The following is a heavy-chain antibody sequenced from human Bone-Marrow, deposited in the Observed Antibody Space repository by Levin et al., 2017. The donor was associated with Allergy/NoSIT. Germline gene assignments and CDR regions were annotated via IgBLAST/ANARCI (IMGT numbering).Heavy chain of an antibody. Sequence: ASVKVSCKASGYTFTSYYMHWVRQAPGQGLEWMGIINPSGGSTSYAQKFQGRVTMTRDTSTSTVYMELSSLRSEDTAVYYCARDSIAARLADYYYYYYMDVWGKGTTVTVSS. CDR3: ARDSIAARLADYYYYYYMDV. CDR1: GYTFTSYY. V-gene: IGHV1-46*01. D-gene: IGHD6-6*01. CDR2: INPSGGST. J-gene: IGHJ6*03.